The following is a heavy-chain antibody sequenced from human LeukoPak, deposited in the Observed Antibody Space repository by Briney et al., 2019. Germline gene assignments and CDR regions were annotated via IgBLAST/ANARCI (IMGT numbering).Heavy chain of an antibody. CDR2: IIPIFGTA. CDR3: ARACGGGSCRRNWFDP. J-gene: IGHJ5*02. CDR1: GGTFRSYV. D-gene: IGHD2-15*01. V-gene: IGHV1-69*13. Sequence: ASVKVSCKASGGTFRSYVISRVREAPGQGLEWMGGIIPIFGTANYAQKFQGRVTITAYEYTSTAYMELSSLRSEDTAVYYCARACGGGSCRRNWFDPWGQGTLLTVSS.